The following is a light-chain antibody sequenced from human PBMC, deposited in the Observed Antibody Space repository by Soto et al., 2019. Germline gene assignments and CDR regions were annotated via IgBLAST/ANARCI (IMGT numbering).Light chain of an antibody. CDR3: QTWGTGIAV. V-gene: IGLV4-69*01. CDR2: LNSDGSH. Sequence: QLVLTQSPSASASLGASVKLTCTVSSGYSSYAIAWHQQQPEKGPRYLMKLNSDGSHSKGDGIPDRFSGSSSGAERYRTISSLQSEDEADYYCQTWGTGIAVFGGGTQLTVL. CDR1: SGYSSYA. J-gene: IGLJ7*01.